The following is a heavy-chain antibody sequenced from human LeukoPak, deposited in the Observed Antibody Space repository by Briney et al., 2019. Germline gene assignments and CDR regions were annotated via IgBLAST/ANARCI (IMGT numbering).Heavy chain of an antibody. CDR2: ISASGSST. Sequence: GGSLRLSCAASGFTFSSYAMSWVRQAPGRGLEWVSTISASGSSTYYADSVKGRFTISRDNSKNTLYLQMNSLKAEDTAVYYCAKQTYAAGPSSSFDYWGQGTLVTVSS. V-gene: IGHV3-23*01. D-gene: IGHD6-13*01. CDR1: GFTFSSYA. J-gene: IGHJ4*02. CDR3: AKQTYAAGPSSSFDY.